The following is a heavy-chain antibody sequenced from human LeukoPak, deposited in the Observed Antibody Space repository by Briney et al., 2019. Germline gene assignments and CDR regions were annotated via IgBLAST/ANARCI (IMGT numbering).Heavy chain of an antibody. CDR1: GYSISSGYY. V-gene: IGHV4-38-2*02. D-gene: IGHD6-19*01. J-gene: IGHJ6*03. Sequence: SETLSLTCTVSGYSISSGYYWGWIRQPPGKGLEWIGSIYHSGSTYYNPSLKSRVTTSVDTSKNQFSLKLSSVTAADTAVYYCATSGGWSYMDVWGKGTTVTVSS. CDR2: IYHSGST. CDR3: ATSGGWSYMDV.